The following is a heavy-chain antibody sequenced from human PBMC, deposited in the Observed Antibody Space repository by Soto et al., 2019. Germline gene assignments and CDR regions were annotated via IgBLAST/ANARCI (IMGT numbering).Heavy chain of an antibody. V-gene: IGHV3-9*01. CDR2: ISYYSGSI. D-gene: IGHD2-8*02. J-gene: IGHJ6*02. CDR1: GFSFDDYG. Sequence: EVQLVESGGGLVQPGRSLRLSCAASGFSFDDYGMHWDRQAPGKGLEWVSGISYYSGSIGYADSVKGRFTISRDNAKNSLYLQMNSLRGEDTALYYCAKSTGGTANGMDVWGQGTTVTVSS. CDR3: AKSTGGTANGMDV.